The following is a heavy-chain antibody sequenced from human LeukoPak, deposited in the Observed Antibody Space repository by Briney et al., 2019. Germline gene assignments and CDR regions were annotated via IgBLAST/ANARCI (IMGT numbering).Heavy chain of an antibody. CDR3: ARDREDYYDSSGYYYGYY. CDR1: GYTFTSYD. J-gene: IGHJ4*02. CDR2: MNPNSGNT. Sequence: GASAKVSCKASGYTFTSYDINWVRQATGQGLEWMGWMNPNSGNTGYAQRFQGRVTITRNTSISTAYMELSSLRSEDTAVYYCARDREDYYDSSGYYYGYYWGQGTLVTVSS. V-gene: IGHV1-8*03. D-gene: IGHD3-22*01.